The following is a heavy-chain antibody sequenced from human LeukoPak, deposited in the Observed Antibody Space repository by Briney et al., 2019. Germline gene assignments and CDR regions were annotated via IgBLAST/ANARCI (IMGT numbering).Heavy chain of an antibody. Sequence: GGSLRLSCAASGFTFSTYWMHWVRQAPGKGLVWVSRINPDGTTTSYADSVKGRFTISRDNAKDTVYLQMNSLRAEDTAVYYCATQVGIAAAADSAIPFDYWGQGTLVTVSS. CDR1: GFTFSTYW. D-gene: IGHD6-13*01. CDR3: ATQVGIAAAADSAIPFDY. V-gene: IGHV3-74*01. J-gene: IGHJ4*02. CDR2: INPDGTTT.